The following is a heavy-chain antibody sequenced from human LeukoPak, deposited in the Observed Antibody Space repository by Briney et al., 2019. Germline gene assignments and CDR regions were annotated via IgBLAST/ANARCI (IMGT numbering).Heavy chain of an antibody. CDR3: PGRYVSGIYYYYYGMNA. Sequence: GGSLRLSCAASGFTFSNAWMNWVRQATGKGLEWVGRIKSKTDGGTTDYAAPVKGRFTISRDDSKNTLYLQMNSLKTEDTAVYSCPGRYVSGIYYYYYGMNAGGQGPRSPSPQ. D-gene: IGHD3-10*01. V-gene: IGHV3-15*07. CDR2: IKSKTDGGTT. CDR1: GFTFSNAW. J-gene: IGHJ6*01.